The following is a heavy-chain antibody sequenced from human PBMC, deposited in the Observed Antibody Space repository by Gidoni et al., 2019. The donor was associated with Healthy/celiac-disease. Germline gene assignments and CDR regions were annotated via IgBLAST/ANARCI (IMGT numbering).Heavy chain of an antibody. V-gene: IGHV3-7*03. CDR2: IKQDGSEK. Sequence: EVQLVESGGGLVQPGGSLRLSCAASGFTFSSYWMSWVRQAPGKGLEWVANIKQDGSEKYYVDSVKGRFTISRDNAKNSLYLQMNSLRAEDTAVYYCARDNELLWFGELLLYFDYWGQGTLVTVSS. CDR1: GFTFSSYW. J-gene: IGHJ4*02. D-gene: IGHD3-10*01. CDR3: ARDNELLWFGELLLYFDY.